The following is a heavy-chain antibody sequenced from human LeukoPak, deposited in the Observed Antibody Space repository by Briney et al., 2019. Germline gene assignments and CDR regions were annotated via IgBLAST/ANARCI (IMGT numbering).Heavy chain of an antibody. D-gene: IGHD6-13*01. CDR3: AKEEVSSWYPFDY. J-gene: IGHJ4*02. Sequence: PGGSLRLSCAASGLTVSRNYMNWVRQAPGKGLEWVSGIYSGGTTNYADSVKGRFSISRDNSKNTVYLQMNSLRAEDTAAYYCAKEEVSSWYPFDYWGQGTLVTVSS. V-gene: IGHV3-53*01. CDR2: IYSGGTT. CDR1: GLTVSRNY.